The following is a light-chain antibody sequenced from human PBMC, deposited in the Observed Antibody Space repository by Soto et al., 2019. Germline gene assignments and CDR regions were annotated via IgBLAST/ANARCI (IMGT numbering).Light chain of an antibody. J-gene: IGKJ4*01. V-gene: IGKV3-11*01. CDR1: QSVNNY. Sequence: EIVLTQSPATVSLSPGERATLSCRASQSVNNYLAWYQQKPGQAPRLLIYEASNRATGIPARFSGSGSGTDFTLTISSLEPEDFAVYYCQQYNNWPFLLTFGGGTKVEIK. CDR2: EAS. CDR3: QQYNNWPFLLT.